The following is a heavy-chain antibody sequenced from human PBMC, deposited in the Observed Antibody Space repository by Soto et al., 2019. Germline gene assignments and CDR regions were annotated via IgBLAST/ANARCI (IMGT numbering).Heavy chain of an antibody. CDR1: GFTVSSNY. V-gene: IGHV3-53*01. CDR2: IYSGGST. CDR3: ARGGTGYFLSMDV. J-gene: IGHJ6*02. Sequence: VGSLRLSCAASGFTVSSNYMSWVRQAPGKGLEWVSVIYSGGSTYYADSVKGRFTISRDNSKNTLYLQMNSLRAEDTAVYYCARGGTGYFLSMDVWGQGTTVTVSS. D-gene: IGHD3-9*01.